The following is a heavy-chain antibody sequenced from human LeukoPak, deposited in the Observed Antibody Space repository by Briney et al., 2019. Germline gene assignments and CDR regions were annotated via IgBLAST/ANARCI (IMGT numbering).Heavy chain of an antibody. Sequence: PSETLSLTCTVSGYSINSGYYWDWIRQPPGKGLEWIGSMYHGGITYYSPSLKSRVTISVDTSKNQFSLKLSPVTAADTAVYYCAREINGDYGFDYWGQGTLVTVSS. CDR3: AREINGDYGFDY. J-gene: IGHJ4*02. CDR2: MYHGGIT. D-gene: IGHD4-17*01. CDR1: GYSINSGYY. V-gene: IGHV4-38-2*02.